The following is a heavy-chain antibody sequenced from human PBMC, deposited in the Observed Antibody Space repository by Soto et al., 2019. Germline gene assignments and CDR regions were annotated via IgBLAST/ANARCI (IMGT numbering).Heavy chain of an antibody. J-gene: IGHJ4*02. CDR3: ARRARGNCALDY. CDR2: IYPGDSDT. Sequence: PGESLKISCNASGYIFTNYWIGWVRQMPGKGLEWMGIIYPGDSDTRYSPSFEGQVTISADKSITTAYLQWTSLKASDTAIYFCARRARGNCALDYWGQGTQVTVSS. V-gene: IGHV5-51*01. CDR1: GYIFTNYW. D-gene: IGHD2-21*01.